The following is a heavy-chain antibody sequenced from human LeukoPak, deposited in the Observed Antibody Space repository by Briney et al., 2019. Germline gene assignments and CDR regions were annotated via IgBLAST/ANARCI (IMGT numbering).Heavy chain of an antibody. J-gene: IGHJ6*03. CDR1: GGSISSGSYY. Sequence: SQTLSPTCTVSGGSISSGSYYWSWIRQPAGKGLEWIGRIYTSGSTNYNPSLKSRVTISVDTSKNQFSLKLSSVTAADTAVYYCAGMVTSPYYYMDVWGKGTTATVSS. CDR2: IYTSGST. CDR3: AGMVTSPYYYMDV. V-gene: IGHV4-61*02. D-gene: IGHD5-18*01.